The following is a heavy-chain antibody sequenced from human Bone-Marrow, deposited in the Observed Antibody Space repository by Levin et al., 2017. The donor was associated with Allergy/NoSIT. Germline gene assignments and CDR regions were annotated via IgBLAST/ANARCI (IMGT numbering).Heavy chain of an antibody. J-gene: IGHJ4*02. CDR1: GYTFTSYY. V-gene: IGHV1-46*01. CDR2: INPSGGST. CDR3: AIWNYYDSSGYYYVGEPDFDY. D-gene: IGHD3-22*01. Sequence: VASVKVSCKASGYTFTSYYMHWVRQAPGQGLEWMGIINPSGGSTSYAQKFQGRVTMTRDTSTSTVYMELSSLRSEDTAVYYCAIWNYYDSSGYYYVGEPDFDYWGQGTLVTVSS.